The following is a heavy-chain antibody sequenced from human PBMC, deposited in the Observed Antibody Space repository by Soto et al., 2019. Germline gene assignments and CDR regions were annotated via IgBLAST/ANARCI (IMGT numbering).Heavy chain of an antibody. CDR2: IIPIFGTA. V-gene: IGHV1-69*06. D-gene: IGHD2-21*01. J-gene: IGHJ4*02. CDR1: GGTFSSYA. CDR3: ASWSSLSAYDFDY. Sequence: GASVKVSCKASGGTFSSYAISWLRQSPGQGLEWMGGIIPIFGTANYAQKFQGRVTITADKSTSTAYMELSSLRSEDTAVYYCASWSSLSAYDFDYWGQGTLVTVSS.